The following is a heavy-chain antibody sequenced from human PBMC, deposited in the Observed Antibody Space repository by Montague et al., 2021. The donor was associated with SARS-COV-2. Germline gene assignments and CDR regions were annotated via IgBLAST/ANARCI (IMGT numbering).Heavy chain of an antibody. CDR2: IYHSGNT. D-gene: IGHD3-16*01. V-gene: IGHV4-4*02. CDR1: GGSISSSNW. J-gene: IGHJ4*02. CDR3: ARSSILGAHRFDY. Sequence: SETLSLTCAVSGGSISSSNWRSWVRQPPEKGLEWIGEIYHSGNTNYNPSLQSRFTISVDKSKNQFSLRLSSVTAADTAVYYCARSSILGAHRFDYWGQGTLVTVSS.